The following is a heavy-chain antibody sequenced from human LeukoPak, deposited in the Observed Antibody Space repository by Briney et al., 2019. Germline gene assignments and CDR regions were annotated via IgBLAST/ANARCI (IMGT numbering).Heavy chain of an antibody. CDR2: IVVGSGNT. CDR1: GFTFTSSA. Sequence: SVKVSCKASGFTFTSSAMQWVRQARGQRLEWIGWIVVGSGNTNYAQKFQEGVTITRDMSTSTAYMELNSLRSEDTAVYYCAKGSDQWLVPSLCAYWGQGTLVTVSS. D-gene: IGHD6-19*01. CDR3: AKGSDQWLVPSLCAY. J-gene: IGHJ4*02. V-gene: IGHV1-58*02.